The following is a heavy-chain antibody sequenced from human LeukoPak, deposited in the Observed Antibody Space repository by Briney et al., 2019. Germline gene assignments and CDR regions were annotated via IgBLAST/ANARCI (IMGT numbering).Heavy chain of an antibody. CDR1: GFTFSSYG. CDR2: INGGGDT. Sequence: GGSLRLSCAASGFTFSSYGMSWVRQAPGKGLEWVSTINGGGDTFYADSVKSRFTISRDNSKNTLYPQMNSLRAEDTAAYYCAKRTPYRSGLYYFDYWGRGTLVTVSS. D-gene: IGHD6-19*01. V-gene: IGHV3-23*01. CDR3: AKRTPYRSGLYYFDY. J-gene: IGHJ4*02.